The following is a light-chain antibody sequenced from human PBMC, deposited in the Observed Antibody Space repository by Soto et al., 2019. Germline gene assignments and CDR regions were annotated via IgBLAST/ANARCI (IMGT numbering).Light chain of an antibody. Sequence: QSVLTQPPSVSGSPGQSVTISCTGTSTDFVSYNRVSWYQQPPGTDPKLIIYEASNRPSGVPDRFSGSKSGNTASLTISGLQAADEADYYCSLYTSENTYVFGTGTKVTVL. J-gene: IGLJ1*01. CDR1: STDFVSYNR. CDR2: EAS. CDR3: SLYTSENTYV. V-gene: IGLV2-18*01.